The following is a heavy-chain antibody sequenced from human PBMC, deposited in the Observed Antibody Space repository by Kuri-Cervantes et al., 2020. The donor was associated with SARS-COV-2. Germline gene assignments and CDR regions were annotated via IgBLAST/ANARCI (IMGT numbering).Heavy chain of an antibody. CDR3: ARGWGGLVGPIDY. Sequence: SQTLSLTCAVYGGSFSGYYWSWIRQPPGKGLEWIGEINHSGSTNYNPSLKSRVTISVDTSKNQFSLKLSSVTAADTAVYSCARGWGGLVGPIDYWGQGTRVTVSS. V-gene: IGHV4-34*01. J-gene: IGHJ4*02. CDR2: INHSGST. D-gene: IGHD2-15*01. CDR1: GGSFSGYY.